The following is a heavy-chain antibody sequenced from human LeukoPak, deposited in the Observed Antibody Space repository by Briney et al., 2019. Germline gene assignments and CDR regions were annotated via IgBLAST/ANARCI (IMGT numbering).Heavy chain of an antibody. CDR1: GYTFTNYG. CDR2: ISAYNGNT. V-gene: IGHV1-18*01. Sequence: GASVTVSFKGSGYTFTNYGCSWVRQAPGQGREWMGWISAYNGNTNYAQKLQGRVTMTTDTSTSTAYMELRSLRSDDTAVYYCARCLGYSRYPAGWFDLWGQGTLVTVSS. CDR3: ARCLGYSRYPAGWFDL. J-gene: IGHJ5*02. D-gene: IGHD5-12*01.